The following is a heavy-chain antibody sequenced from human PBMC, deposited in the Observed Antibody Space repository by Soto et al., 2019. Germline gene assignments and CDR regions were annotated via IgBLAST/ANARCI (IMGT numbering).Heavy chain of an antibody. Sequence: SETLSLTCAVDGGPFNGYYWSWIRLLPGKGLEWIGEINHSGSTNDNPSLKSRVTISVDTSKNQFSLKLRSVTAAHTAVYYCARGMRTIFGAVIADDAFDIWVQGTMVT. D-gene: IGHD3-3*01. CDR2: INHSGST. J-gene: IGHJ3*02. CDR3: ARGMRTIFGAVIADDAFDI. V-gene: IGHV4-34*01. CDR1: GGPFNGYY.